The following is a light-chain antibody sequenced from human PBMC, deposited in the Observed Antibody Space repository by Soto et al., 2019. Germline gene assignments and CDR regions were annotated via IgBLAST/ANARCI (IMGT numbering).Light chain of an antibody. CDR2: DVR. V-gene: IGLV2-14*01. CDR1: SSDVGGYNF. J-gene: IGLJ1*01. Sequence: LTQPASVSGSPGQSITISCTGTSSDVGGYNFVSWYQQHPGKAPKLMIYDVRNRPSGVSNRFSGSKSVNTASLTISGLQAEDEADYYCSSSTSISTYVFGTGTKVTVL. CDR3: SSSTSISTYV.